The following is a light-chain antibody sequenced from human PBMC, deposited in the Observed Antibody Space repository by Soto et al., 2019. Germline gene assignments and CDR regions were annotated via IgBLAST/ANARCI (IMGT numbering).Light chain of an antibody. Sequence: EIVMTQSPATLSVSPGDRATLSCRASQSVTSNLAWYQQKPGQAPRLLIYGASTRATGIPARFSGSGSGTEFTLTISRLEPEDFAVYYCQQYGSSPLTFGGGTKVDIK. J-gene: IGKJ4*01. CDR2: GAS. CDR1: QSVTSN. V-gene: IGKV3-15*01. CDR3: QQYGSSPLT.